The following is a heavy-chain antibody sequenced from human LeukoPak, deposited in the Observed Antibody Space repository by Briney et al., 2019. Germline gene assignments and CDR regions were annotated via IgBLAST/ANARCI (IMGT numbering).Heavy chain of an antibody. Sequence: GSLRLSCVASGFTFSVYWRSWVRQAPGKGLEWVANIKEDGGEKYYVDSVKGRFTISRDNAKNSLYLQMSSLRAEDTAVYYCARGGSWFAPWGQGTLVTVSS. D-gene: IGHD3-10*01. J-gene: IGHJ5*02. CDR2: IKEDGGEK. CDR1: GFTFSVYW. V-gene: IGHV3-7*01. CDR3: ARGGSWFAP.